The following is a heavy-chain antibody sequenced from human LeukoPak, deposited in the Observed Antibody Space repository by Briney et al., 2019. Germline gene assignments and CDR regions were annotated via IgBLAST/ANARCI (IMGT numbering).Heavy chain of an antibody. D-gene: IGHD5-18*01. V-gene: IGHV3-53*01. CDR2: ICSGGST. CDR3: ARERRNTAMVTALDY. CDR1: GFTVSSNY. J-gene: IGHJ4*02. Sequence: PGGSLRLSCAASGFTVSSNYMSWVRQAPGKGLEWVSVICSGGSTYYAESVEDGFTIFRDNSKNTLYLKMNSVRAEDTAVYYCARERRNTAMVTALDYWGQGTLVTVSS.